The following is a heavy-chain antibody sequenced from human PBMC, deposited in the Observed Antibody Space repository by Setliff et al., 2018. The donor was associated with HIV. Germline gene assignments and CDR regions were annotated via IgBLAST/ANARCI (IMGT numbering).Heavy chain of an antibody. V-gene: IGHV4-61*09. CDR2: IYSIENT. J-gene: IGHJ4*02. D-gene: IGHD6-13*01. Sequence: PSETLSLTCTVSGGSFSSGNYYWSWIRQPAGKGLEWIGHIYSIENTNYNPSLKSRVTISVDTSKNQFSLKLRSLTAADTAVYYCAREDKYGYSSSWYSYWGQGALVTVSS. CDR3: AREDKYGYSSSWYSY. CDR1: GGSFSSGNYY.